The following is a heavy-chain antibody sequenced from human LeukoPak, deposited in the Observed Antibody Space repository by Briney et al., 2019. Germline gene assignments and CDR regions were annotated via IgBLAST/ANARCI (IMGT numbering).Heavy chain of an antibody. Sequence: GGSLRLSCAASGFTFSTYWMNWVRQPPGKGLVWVSRINSDGSSTTYADSVMGRFTISRDNATNTLFLLMNSLRADDTAVYYCARSTSHYYYYYMDVWGKGTTVTISS. V-gene: IGHV3-74*01. CDR2: INSDGSST. CDR1: GFTFSTYW. CDR3: ARSTSHYYYYYMDV. J-gene: IGHJ6*03.